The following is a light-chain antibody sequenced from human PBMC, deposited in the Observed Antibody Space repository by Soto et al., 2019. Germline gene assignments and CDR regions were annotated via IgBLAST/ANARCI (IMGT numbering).Light chain of an antibody. CDR1: QSFNSAY. V-gene: IGKV3-20*01. Sequence: EIVLTQSPGTLSLSPGDTATLSCRASQSFNSAYLAWYQQRPGQPPRRLIYASSSRAAGIADRFRGTVSGRGFTLIFSRLEPEDFAVYYCQHYVDPPWGFGQGTKVEVK. J-gene: IGKJ1*01. CDR3: QHYVDPPWG. CDR2: ASS.